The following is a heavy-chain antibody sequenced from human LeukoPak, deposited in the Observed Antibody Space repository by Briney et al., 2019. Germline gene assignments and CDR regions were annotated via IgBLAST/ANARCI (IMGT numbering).Heavy chain of an antibody. CDR2: ISGSGGST. J-gene: IGHJ4*02. Sequence: GWSLTLSCAASGFTFSSYSMSWVRQAPGKGLEWVSAISGSGGSTYYADSVKGRFTISRDNSKNTLYLQINSLRAEDTTVYYCAKAIAAAGWGQGTLVTVSS. CDR3: AKAIAAAG. CDR1: GFTFSSYS. D-gene: IGHD6-13*01. V-gene: IGHV3-23*01.